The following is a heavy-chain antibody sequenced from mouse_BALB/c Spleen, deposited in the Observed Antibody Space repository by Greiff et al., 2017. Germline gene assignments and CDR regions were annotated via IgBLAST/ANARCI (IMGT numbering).Heavy chain of an antibody. CDR3: ARSRGSSYYAMDY. D-gene: IGHD1-1*01. Sequence: VQLQQPGAELVKPGASVKLSCKASGYTFTSYWMHWVKQRPGQGLEWIGEINPSNGRTNYNEKFKSKATLTVDKSSSTAYMQLSSLTSEDSAVYYCARSRGSSYYAMDYWGQGTSVTVSS. CDR2: INPSNGRT. CDR1: GYTFTSYW. J-gene: IGHJ4*01. V-gene: IGHV1S81*02.